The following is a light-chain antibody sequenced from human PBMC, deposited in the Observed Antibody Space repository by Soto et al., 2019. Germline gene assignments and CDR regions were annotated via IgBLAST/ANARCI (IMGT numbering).Light chain of an antibody. Sequence: EIVLTQSPGTLSVSPGERATLSCRASQSVSSKLAWYQQKPGQAPRLLFYGASTGATGIPARFSGSGSETKFTLFISSLQSEDFAVYYCQQYNNWPGTFGQGTKV. CDR1: QSVSSK. CDR2: GAS. J-gene: IGKJ1*01. CDR3: QQYNNWPGT. V-gene: IGKV3-15*01.